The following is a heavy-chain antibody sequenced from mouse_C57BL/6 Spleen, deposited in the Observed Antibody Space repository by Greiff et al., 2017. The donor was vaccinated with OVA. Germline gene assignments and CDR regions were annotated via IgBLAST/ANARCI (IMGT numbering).Heavy chain of an antibody. CDR2: INPNNGGT. CDR3: ARPPYGNLWYFDV. J-gene: IGHJ1*03. D-gene: IGHD2-1*01. CDR1: GYTFTDYN. V-gene: IGHV1-18*01. Sequence: EVKLQQSGPELVKPGASVKIPCKASGYTFTDYNMDWVKQSHGKSLEWIGDINPNNGGTIYNQKFKGKATLTVDKSSSTAYMELRSLTSEDTAVYYCARPPYGNLWYFDVWGTGTTVTVSS.